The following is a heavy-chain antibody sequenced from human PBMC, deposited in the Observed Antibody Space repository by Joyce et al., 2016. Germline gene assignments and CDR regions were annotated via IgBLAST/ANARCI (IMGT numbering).Heavy chain of an antibody. CDR3: ARVMIVGVAHPYNWLDP. D-gene: IGHD3-3*01. Sequence: QAQLQQWGAGLLKPSETLSLTCGVYGGSFSGNYWSWIRQPPGKGLEWIGEIKQSGSTNYNPSLKSRVSISIDTSKNQFSLRLSSVTAADTAVYYCARVMIVGVAHPYNWLDPWGQGTPVTVSS. CDR2: IKQSGST. CDR1: GGSFSGNY. V-gene: IGHV4-34*01. J-gene: IGHJ5*02.